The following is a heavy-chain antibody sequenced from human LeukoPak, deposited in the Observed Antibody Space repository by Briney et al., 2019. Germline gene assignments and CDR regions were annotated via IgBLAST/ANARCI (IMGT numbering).Heavy chain of an antibody. Sequence: PSETLSLTCTVSGGSISSGYWNWIRQPPGKGLEWIGYIYYSGSTKYNPSLMSRVTISVDTSKNQFSLKLSSVTAADTAVYYCASNYYDSSGYYLEYFQHWGQGTLVTVSS. D-gene: IGHD3-22*01. V-gene: IGHV4-59*01. CDR1: GGSISSGY. CDR3: ASNYYDSSGYYLEYFQH. J-gene: IGHJ1*01. CDR2: IYYSGST.